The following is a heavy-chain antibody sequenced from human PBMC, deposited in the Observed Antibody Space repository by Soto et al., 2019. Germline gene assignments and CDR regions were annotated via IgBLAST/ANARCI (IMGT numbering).Heavy chain of an antibody. V-gene: IGHV5-10-1*01. J-gene: IGHJ4*02. CDR3: ASQGTMIVGGFDY. D-gene: IGHD3-22*01. CDR1: GSSFTRYW. CDR2: IDPTDSYT. Sequence: GESPKISCKGSGSSFTRYWGSWGREMPGKGVEGMGRIDPTDSYTNYSPSVQRHATISADKPISTAYLRWSSLKASDTAMYYCASQGTMIVGGFDYWGQGTLVTVPS.